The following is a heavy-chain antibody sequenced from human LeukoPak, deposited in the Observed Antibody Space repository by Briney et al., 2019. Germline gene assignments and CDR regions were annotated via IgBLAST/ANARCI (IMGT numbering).Heavy chain of an antibody. CDR2: ISAYNGNT. CDR3: ARGATYYYDSSGYYFDY. D-gene: IGHD3-22*01. J-gene: IGHJ4*02. CDR1: XYXXTXYD. Sequence: ASXXVXCXAXXYXXTXYDXXWVRQAPGQGLEWXXWISAYNGNTNYAQKLQGRVTMTTDTSTSTAYMELRSLRSDDTAVYYCARGATYYYDSSGYYFDYWGQGTLVTVSS. V-gene: IGHV1-18*01.